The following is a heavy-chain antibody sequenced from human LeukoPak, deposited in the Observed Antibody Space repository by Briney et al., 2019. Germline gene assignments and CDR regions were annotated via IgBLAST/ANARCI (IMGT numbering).Heavy chain of an antibody. CDR3: ARQSVVMSRSPDDAFDI. CDR1: GYTFSKYG. J-gene: IGHJ3*02. D-gene: IGHD3-22*01. Sequence: GASVKVSCKASGYTFSKYGITWVRQAPEQGLECMGWISGYNGNTNYAQKFHGRVTMTTDPSTTTAYMELRSLESGDTAVYYCARQSVVMSRSPDDAFDIWGQGTRVTVSS. CDR2: ISGYNGNT. V-gene: IGHV1-18*01.